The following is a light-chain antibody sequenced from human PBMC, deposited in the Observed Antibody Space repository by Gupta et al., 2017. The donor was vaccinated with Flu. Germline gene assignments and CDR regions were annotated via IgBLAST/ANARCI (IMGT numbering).Light chain of an antibody. V-gene: IGKV2-28*01. J-gene: IGKJ3*01. Sequence: DIVMTQSPLSLPVTPGEPASISCRSSQSSLHSNGDNYLDWYLQKPGQSPQLLIYLGSNRASGVPDRFSGSGSGTDFTLKISRVEAEDVGVYYCMQALQTPLFTFGPGTKVDIK. CDR3: MQALQTPLFT. CDR2: LGS. CDR1: QSSLHSNGDNY.